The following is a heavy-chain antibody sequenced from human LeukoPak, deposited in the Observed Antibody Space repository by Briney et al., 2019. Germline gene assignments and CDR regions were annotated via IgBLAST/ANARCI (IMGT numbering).Heavy chain of an antibody. J-gene: IGHJ6*03. Sequence: ASVKVSCKAYGYTFTGYYIHWVRQAPRQGLEWMGRIDPNSGGTNFAQKFQGRVTMTRDTSITTAYMELSSLRSDDTAIYYCARDRDTSGYYYMDVWGKGTTVTVS. CDR1: GYTFTGYY. CDR3: ARDRDTSGYYYMDV. CDR2: IDPNSGGT. V-gene: IGHV1-2*06.